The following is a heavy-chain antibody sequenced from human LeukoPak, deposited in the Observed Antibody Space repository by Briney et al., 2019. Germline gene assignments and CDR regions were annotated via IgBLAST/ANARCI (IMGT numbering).Heavy chain of an antibody. D-gene: IGHD6-19*01. Sequence: PGRTLRLSCAASGFTFSSYAMHWDRQAPGKGLEWVAVISYDGSNKYYADSVKGRFTISRDNSKNTLYLQMNSLRAEDTAVYYCARDRDISGWYDYWVQGTLVTVSS. CDR2: ISYDGSNK. V-gene: IGHV3-30-3*01. CDR1: GFTFSSYA. J-gene: IGHJ4*02. CDR3: ARDRDISGWYDY.